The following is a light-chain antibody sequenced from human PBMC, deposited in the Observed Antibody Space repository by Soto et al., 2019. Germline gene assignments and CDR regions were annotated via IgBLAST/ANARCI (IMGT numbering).Light chain of an antibody. CDR2: EVS. CDR1: TSDVGDYNY. J-gene: IGLJ1*01. V-gene: IGLV2-14*01. Sequence: QSVLTQPASVSGSPGQSITISCTGTTSDVGDYNYVSWYQQHPGKVPKVLIYEVSNRPSGVSYRFSGSKSGNTASLTISGRQAEDAASYYCFSYTGSSAPDVFGTGTKVTVL. CDR3: FSYTGSSAPDV.